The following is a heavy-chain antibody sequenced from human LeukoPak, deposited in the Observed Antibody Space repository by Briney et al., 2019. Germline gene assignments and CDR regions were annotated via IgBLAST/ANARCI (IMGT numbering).Heavy chain of an antibody. Sequence: NPGGSLRLSCAASGFTFSSSTMNWVRQAPGKGLEWVSSISSTSTSINYADSVRGRFTISRDNAKNSLYLQMSSLRDEDTAVYYCARGCIGGSCWSRNWFDPWGQGTLVTVSS. J-gene: IGHJ5*02. CDR3: ARGCIGGSCWSRNWFDP. CDR2: ISSTSTSI. CDR1: GFTFSSST. V-gene: IGHV3-21*01. D-gene: IGHD2-15*01.